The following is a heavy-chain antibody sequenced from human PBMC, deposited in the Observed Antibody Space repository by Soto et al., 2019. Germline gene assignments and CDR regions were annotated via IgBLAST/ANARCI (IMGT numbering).Heavy chain of an antibody. CDR1: GFTFSSYG. CDR3: AKVLDTAMVWGALDY. V-gene: IGHV3-30*18. J-gene: IGHJ4*02. D-gene: IGHD5-18*01. CDR2: ISYDGSNK. Sequence: QVQLVESGGGVVQPGRSLRLSCAASGFTFSSYGMHWVRQAPGKGLEWVAVISYDGSNKYYADSVKGRFIISRDNSKNTLYLQMNSLRAEDTAVYYCAKVLDTAMVWGALDYWGQGTLVTVSS.